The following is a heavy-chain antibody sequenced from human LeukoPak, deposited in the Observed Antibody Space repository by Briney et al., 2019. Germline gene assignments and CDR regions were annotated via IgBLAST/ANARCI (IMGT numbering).Heavy chain of an antibody. D-gene: IGHD1/OR15-1a*01. V-gene: IGHV3-7*01. CDR3: ARETTDDFLYCYMDV. CDR1: GFTFSSYW. Sequence: PGGSLRLSCAASGFTFSSYWMSWVRQSPGKGLEWVANIKQDGSERYYMDSVKGRFTISRDNAKASLYLQMNSLRAEDMSVYYCARETTDDFLYCYMDVWGKGTTVTVSS. CDR2: IKQDGSER. J-gene: IGHJ6*03.